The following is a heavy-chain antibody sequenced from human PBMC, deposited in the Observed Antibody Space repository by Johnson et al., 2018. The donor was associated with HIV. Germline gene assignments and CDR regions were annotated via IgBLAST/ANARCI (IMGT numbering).Heavy chain of an antibody. Sequence: QVQLVEFGGGVVQPGRSLRLSCAASGFTFSSYAMHWVRQAPGKGLEWVAVISYDGINKYYADSVKGRFTISRDNSENTAYLQMNGLTVEDTAMYYCGRDYDDDNSDQSGIDVFDVWGQGTKVTVSS. V-gene: IGHV3-30-3*01. D-gene: IGHD3-22*01. CDR2: ISYDGINK. J-gene: IGHJ3*01. CDR1: GFTFSSYA. CDR3: GRDYDDDNSDQSGIDVFDV.